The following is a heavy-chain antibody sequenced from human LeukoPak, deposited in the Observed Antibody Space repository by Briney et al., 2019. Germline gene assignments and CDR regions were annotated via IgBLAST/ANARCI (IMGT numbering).Heavy chain of an antibody. Sequence: RSSETLSLICTVSGGSISSYYWSWIRQPPGKGLEWIGYIYYSGSTNYNPSLKSRVTISVDTSKNQFSLKLSSVTAADTAVYYCARAGDILTGYYFSPIDYWGQGTLVTVSS. CDR2: IYYSGST. D-gene: IGHD3-9*01. CDR1: GGSISSYY. V-gene: IGHV4-59*08. CDR3: ARAGDILTGYYFSPIDY. J-gene: IGHJ4*02.